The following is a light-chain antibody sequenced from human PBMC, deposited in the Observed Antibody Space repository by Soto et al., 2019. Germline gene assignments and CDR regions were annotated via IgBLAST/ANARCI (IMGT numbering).Light chain of an antibody. Sequence: QSALTQPASVSGSPGQSITISCTGTTSDIGGYNFVSWYQQHPGKAPKLLIYDVRNRPSGVSNRFSGSKSGNTASLTISGLQAEDDADYYCNSYRTISTYVFGSGTKVTV. V-gene: IGLV2-14*01. J-gene: IGLJ1*01. CDR3: NSYRTISTYV. CDR2: DVR. CDR1: TSDIGGYNF.